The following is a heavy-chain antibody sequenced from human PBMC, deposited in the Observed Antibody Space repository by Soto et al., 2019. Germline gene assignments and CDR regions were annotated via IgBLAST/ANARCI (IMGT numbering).Heavy chain of an antibody. CDR2: IYYSGST. D-gene: IGHD2-2*01. CDR3: ARHHYCSSTSCSPYYYYYMDV. J-gene: IGHJ6*03. Sequence: SETLSLTCTVSGGSISSYYWSWIRQPPGKGLEWIGYIYYSGSTNYNPSLKSRVTISVDTSKNQFSLKLSSVTAADTAVYYSARHHYCSSTSCSPYYYYYMDVWGKGTTVTVSS. CDR1: GGSISSYY. V-gene: IGHV4-59*08.